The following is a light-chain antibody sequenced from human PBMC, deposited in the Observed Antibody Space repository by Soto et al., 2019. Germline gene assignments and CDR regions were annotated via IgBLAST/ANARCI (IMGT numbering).Light chain of an antibody. CDR3: QSYDSSLSAYV. Sequence: QSVLTQPASVSGSPGQSITISCTGTSSDVGGYNYVSWYQQHPGKAPKLMIYDVSNRPSGVPDRFSGSKSGTSASLAITGLQAEDEADYYCQSYDSSLSAYVFGTGTKLTVL. CDR2: DVS. V-gene: IGLV2-14*01. CDR1: SSDVGGYNY. J-gene: IGLJ1*01.